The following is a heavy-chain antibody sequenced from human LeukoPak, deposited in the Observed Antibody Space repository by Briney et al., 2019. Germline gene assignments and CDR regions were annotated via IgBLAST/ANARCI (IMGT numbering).Heavy chain of an antibody. CDR2: IKEDGTEK. CDR1: GFTFSTSW. J-gene: IGHJ4*02. V-gene: IGHV3-7*01. Sequence: GMSLSLCCAASGFTFSTSWMTSVRQTAGKGLEWVPNIKEDGTEKNYVETVKGRFTICRNNTNNSLYLQMYVLRGEDTALYYCARTYGSGSSYRHFDSWGQGTLVTVSS. CDR3: ARTYGSGSSYRHFDS. D-gene: IGHD3-10*01.